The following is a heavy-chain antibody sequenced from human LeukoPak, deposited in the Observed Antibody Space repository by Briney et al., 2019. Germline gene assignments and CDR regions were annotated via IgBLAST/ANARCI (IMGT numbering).Heavy chain of an antibody. D-gene: IGHD1-26*01. CDR2: IYYNANT. Sequence: SETLSLTCTVSGGSISSSIYYWGWIRQPPGKGLEWIGSIYYNANTYYNTSLKSRITISVDTSKNQFSLRLSSVTAADTAVYYCARVGATPRYYNYYGMDVWGQGTTVTVSS. J-gene: IGHJ6*02. CDR3: ARVGATPRYYNYYGMDV. V-gene: IGHV4-39*07. CDR1: GGSISSSIYY.